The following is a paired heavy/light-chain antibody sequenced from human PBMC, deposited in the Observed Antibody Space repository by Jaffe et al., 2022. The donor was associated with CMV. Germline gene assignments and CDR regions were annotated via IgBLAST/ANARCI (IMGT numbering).Heavy chain of an antibody. Sequence: QVQLVESGGGVVQPGRSLRLSCAASGFTFRSYGMHWVRQAPGKGLEWVAIIWYDGSKQYYADSVKGRFTISRDNSKNTLYLQMDSLRAEDTAVYFCARELVDLVTLDYWGQGTMVTVSS. D-gene: IGHD2-21*02. CDR2: IWYDGSKQ. CDR3: ARELVDLVTLDY. CDR1: GFTFRSYG. J-gene: IGHJ4*02. V-gene: IGHV3-33*08.
Light chain of an antibody. Sequence: QSALTQPASVSGSPGQSITISCTGTSSDVASYNLVSWYQHHPGKAPKLMIYEVNKRPSGVSNRFSGSKSGNTASLTISGLQAEDEADYYCCSYGGSSSVIFAGGTKLTVL. V-gene: IGLV2-23*02. CDR2: EVN. CDR3: CSYGGSSSVI. CDR1: SSDVASYNL. J-gene: IGLJ2*01.